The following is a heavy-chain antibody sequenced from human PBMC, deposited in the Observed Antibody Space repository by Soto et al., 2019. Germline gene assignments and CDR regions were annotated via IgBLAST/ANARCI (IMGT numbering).Heavy chain of an antibody. V-gene: IGHV3-21*04. D-gene: IGHD1-26*01. J-gene: IGHJ4*02. CDR2: ISSSGSTI. CDR1: GFTFSSYS. CDR3: ARPGNGNYYAY. Sequence: EVQLVESGGGLVKPGGSLRLSCAASGFTFSSYSMNWVRQAPGKGLEWVSSISSSGSTIYYADSVKGRFTISRDNAKNSLYLQMNSLRAEDTAVYYCARPGNGNYYAYWGQGTLVTVSS.